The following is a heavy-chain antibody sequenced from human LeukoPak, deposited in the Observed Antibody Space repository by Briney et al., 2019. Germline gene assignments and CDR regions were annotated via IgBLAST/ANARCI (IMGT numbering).Heavy chain of an antibody. V-gene: IGHV3-23*01. J-gene: IGHJ5*02. CDR2: ISNDGGGT. CDR3: AKGSSGYFADL. D-gene: IGHD3-22*01. CDR1: GFILNNDG. Sequence: PGGSLMLSCAASGFILNNDGLIWVGQAAGKGLEWVSAISNDGGGTQYADFVEGRFTISRDNSKNTLFLQMSSLRAEDTALYYCAKGSSGYFADLWGQGTLVTVSS.